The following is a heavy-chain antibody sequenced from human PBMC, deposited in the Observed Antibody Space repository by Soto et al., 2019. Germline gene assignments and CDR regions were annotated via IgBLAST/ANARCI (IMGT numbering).Heavy chain of an antibody. CDR1: GDSIISGDFY. J-gene: IGHJ5*02. Sequence: SETLSLTCTVSGDSIISGDFYWGWVRQPPGKGLEWIGSIFYRGSSYYNPSLKSRVTISVDTSKNQFSLRLRSVTAADTALYFCARHSLALRKNNWFDPWGQGIMVTVSS. D-gene: IGHD3-3*02. CDR3: ARHSLALRKNNWFDP. CDR2: IFYRGSS. V-gene: IGHV4-39*01.